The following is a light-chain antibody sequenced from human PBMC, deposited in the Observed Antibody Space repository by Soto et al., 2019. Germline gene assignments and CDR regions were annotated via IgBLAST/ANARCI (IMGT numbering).Light chain of an antibody. CDR3: QHYNSYSEA. V-gene: IGKV1-5*03. CDR1: QSIGTW. Sequence: DIQMTQSPSTLSASVGDRVTITCRASQSIGTWLAWYQERPGKAPKLLIYKASTLERGVPSRFSGSGSGTEFTLTISSLQPDDFATYYCQHYNSYSEAFGQGTKVELK. CDR2: KAS. J-gene: IGKJ1*01.